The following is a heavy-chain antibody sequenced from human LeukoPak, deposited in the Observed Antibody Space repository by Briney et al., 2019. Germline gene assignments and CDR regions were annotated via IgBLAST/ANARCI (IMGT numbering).Heavy chain of an antibody. V-gene: IGHV3-9*03. J-gene: IGHJ5*02. CDR1: GFTLDDYA. Sequence: PGRSLRPSCAASGFTLDDYAMHWVRQAPGKGLEWVSGISWNSGSIGYADSVKGRFTLSRDNAKTSLYLQMHSLRAEDMALYYCAKGQQGCSGGSCYNWFDPWGQGTLVTVSS. D-gene: IGHD2-15*01. CDR3: AKGQQGCSGGSCYNWFDP. CDR2: ISWNSGSI.